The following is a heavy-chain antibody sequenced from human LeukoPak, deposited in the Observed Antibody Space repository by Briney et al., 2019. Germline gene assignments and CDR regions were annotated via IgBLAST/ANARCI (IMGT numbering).Heavy chain of an antibody. V-gene: IGHV5-51*01. D-gene: IGHD3-3*01. J-gene: IGHJ6*03. CDR2: IYPGDSDT. CDR3: ARLSYDFWSGYYNYYYYYYMDV. Sequence: GESLKISCKGSGYSFTSYWIGWVRQMPGKGLEWMGIIYPGDSDTRYSPSFQGQVTISADKSISTAYLQWSSLKASDTAMYYCARLSYDFWSGYYNYYYYYYMDVWGKGTTVTVSS. CDR1: GYSFTSYW.